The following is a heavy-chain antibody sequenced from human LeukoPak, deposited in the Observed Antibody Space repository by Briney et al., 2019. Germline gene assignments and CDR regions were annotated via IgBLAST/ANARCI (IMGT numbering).Heavy chain of an antibody. V-gene: IGHV3-9*01. Sequence: SGRSLRLSCAASGFTFDDYAMHWVRQAPGKGLEWVSGISWNSGSIGYADSVKGRFTISRDNSKNTLYLQMNSLRAEDTAVYYCAKAGTAMGYYWGQGTLVTVSS. J-gene: IGHJ4*02. CDR2: ISWNSGSI. CDR1: GFTFDDYA. CDR3: AKAGTAMGYY. D-gene: IGHD5-18*01.